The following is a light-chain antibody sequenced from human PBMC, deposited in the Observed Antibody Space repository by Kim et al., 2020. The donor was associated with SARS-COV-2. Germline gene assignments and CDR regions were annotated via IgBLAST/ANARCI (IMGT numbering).Light chain of an antibody. CDR2: AAS. Sequence: DIHMTQSPSSLSASVGDRVTITCRASQSISSYLNWYQQKPGKAPKLLIYAASSLQSGVPSRFSGSGSGTDFTLTISSLQPEDFATYYCQQSYSTPLLTFGGGIKVDIK. J-gene: IGKJ4*01. V-gene: IGKV1-39*01. CDR1: QSISSY. CDR3: QQSYSTPLLT.